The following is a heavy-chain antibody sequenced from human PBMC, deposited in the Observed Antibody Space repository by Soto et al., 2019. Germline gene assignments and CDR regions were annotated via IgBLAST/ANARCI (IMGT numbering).Heavy chain of an antibody. D-gene: IGHD3-10*01. Sequence: QLHLVESGGGVVQPGASVRLSCEASGFTFSAFGMHWVRQAPGKGLEWVAGIRHDGSNDYYSDFAKGRLTISRDNTRDTLYLQLNSLRADDAAVYYWASVNTVRSWDYDGMDIWGQGTTVTVSS. CDR2: IRHDGSND. CDR1: GFTFSAFG. J-gene: IGHJ6*02. V-gene: IGHV3-33*03. CDR3: ASVNTVRSWDYDGMDI.